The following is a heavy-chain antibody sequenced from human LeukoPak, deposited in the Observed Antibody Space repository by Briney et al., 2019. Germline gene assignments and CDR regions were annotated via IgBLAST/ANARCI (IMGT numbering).Heavy chain of an antibody. CDR1: GFTFSDYW. CDR2: MKQDGIEK. J-gene: IGHJ5*02. D-gene: IGHD5-18*01. Sequence: QSGGSLRLSCAASGFTFSDYWMSWVRQAPGKGLEWVANMKQDGIEKEYVDSVKGRFTISRDNAKNSLYLQMNSLRADDTAVYYCTIIRGYSYAFGPWGQGTLVTASS. V-gene: IGHV3-7*01. CDR3: TIIRGYSYAFGP.